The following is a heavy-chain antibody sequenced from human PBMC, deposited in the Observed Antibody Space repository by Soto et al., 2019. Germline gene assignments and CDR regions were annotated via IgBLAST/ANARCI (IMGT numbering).Heavy chain of an antibody. D-gene: IGHD6-19*01. CDR2: ISGGASA. J-gene: IGHJ4*02. CDR1: GFTLSNYA. CDR3: AKEREAGWYYFDF. V-gene: IGHV3-23*01. Sequence: GGSLRLSCAASGFTLSNYAMSWVRQAPGKGLEWVSCISGGASAYYADSVKGRFTISRNNSKNTLYLQMNSLRVEDTAIYYCAKEREAGWYYFDFWGQGILVTVSS.